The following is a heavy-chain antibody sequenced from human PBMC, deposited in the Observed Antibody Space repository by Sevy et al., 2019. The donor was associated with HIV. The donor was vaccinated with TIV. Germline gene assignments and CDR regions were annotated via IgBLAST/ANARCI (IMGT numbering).Heavy chain of an antibody. CDR2: ISYDGSNK. Sequence: GGSLRLSCAASGFTFSSYAMHWVRQAPGKGLEWVAVISYDGSNKYYADSVKGRFTISRDNSKNTLYLQMNSLRAEDTAVYYCAREAVARPRIDYGDYVGSRYYGMDVWGQGTTVTVSS. D-gene: IGHD4-17*01. J-gene: IGHJ6*02. V-gene: IGHV3-30-3*01. CDR1: GFTFSSYA. CDR3: AREAVARPRIDYGDYVGSRYYGMDV.